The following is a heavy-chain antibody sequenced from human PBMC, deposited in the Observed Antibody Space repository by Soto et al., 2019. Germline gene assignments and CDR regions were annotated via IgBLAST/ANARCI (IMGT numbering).Heavy chain of an antibody. D-gene: IGHD3-16*01. Sequence: VQLLESGGSLIQPGGSLRLSCAASGFAFSMSAMAWVRQAPEKGLEWVSSISEGGGTTFYAGSVEGRFTISRDNSKNTLYLQMNSVRADDTAVYYCAKGGYRHAYDWGRGTLVTVSS. CDR1: GFAFSMSA. CDR3: AKGGYRHAYD. CDR2: ISEGGGTT. J-gene: IGHJ4*02. V-gene: IGHV3-23*01.